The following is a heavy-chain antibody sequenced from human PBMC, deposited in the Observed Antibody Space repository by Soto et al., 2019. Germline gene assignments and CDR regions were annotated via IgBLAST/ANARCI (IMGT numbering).Heavy chain of an antibody. J-gene: IGHJ4*01. CDR3: AAPRDEYGSGVSWFTYGMDI. D-gene: IGHD3-10*01. V-gene: IGHV3-23*01. CDR1: GFTFSDYA. CDR2: LDGAGGST. Sequence: PRLSCLASGFTFSDYAMTWVRHVPGMGLEWVASLDGAGGSTYYADSVRGRFTISRDNSQNTLFLQMKRLTVDDTAIYYCAAPRDEYGSGVSWFTYGMDIWGAGTQVTV.